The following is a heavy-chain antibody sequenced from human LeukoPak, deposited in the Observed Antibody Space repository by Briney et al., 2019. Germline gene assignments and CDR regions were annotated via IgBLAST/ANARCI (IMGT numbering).Heavy chain of an antibody. CDR2: INTDGSST. V-gene: IGHV3-74*01. J-gene: IGHJ4*02. CDR1: GFTFSSSW. D-gene: IGHD6-6*01. CDR3: ARSTYSGLSVY. Sequence: GGSLRLSCAASGFTFSSSWMHWVRQAPGKGLVWVSRINTDGSSTSYADSVKGRFTISRHNAKNTLYLQMNSLRAEDTAVYYCARSTYSGLSVYWGQGTVVTVSS.